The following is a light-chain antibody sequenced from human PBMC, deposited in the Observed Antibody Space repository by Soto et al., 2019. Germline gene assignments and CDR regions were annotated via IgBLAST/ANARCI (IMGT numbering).Light chain of an antibody. V-gene: IGLV2-8*01. Sequence: QSVLTQPPSASGSPGQSVTISCTGTSSDVGGYNYVYWYQQHPGKAPKRMISEVSKRHSGVPDRFSGSKSGNTASLTVSGLQAEDEADYYCSSFAGNNNLVFGGGTQLTV. CDR3: SSFAGNNNLV. CDR2: EVS. J-gene: IGLJ2*01. CDR1: SSDVGGYNY.